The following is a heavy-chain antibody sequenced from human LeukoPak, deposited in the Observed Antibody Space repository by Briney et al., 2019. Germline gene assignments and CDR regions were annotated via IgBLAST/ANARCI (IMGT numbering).Heavy chain of an antibody. D-gene: IGHD1-26*01. J-gene: IGHJ6*03. CDR1: GYTFTSYD. V-gene: IGHV1-8*03. Sequence: ASVKVSCKASGYTFTSYDINWVRQATGQGLEWMGWMNPNSGNTGYAQKFQGRVTITRNTSISTAYMELSSLRSEDTAVYYCARGHSGSYFRHYYYYYMDVWGKGTTATVSS. CDR3: ARGHSGSYFRHYYYYYMDV. CDR2: MNPNSGNT.